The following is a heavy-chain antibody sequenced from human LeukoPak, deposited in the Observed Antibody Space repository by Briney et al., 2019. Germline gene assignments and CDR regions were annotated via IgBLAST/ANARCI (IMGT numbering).Heavy chain of an antibody. CDR2: MNPNSSNT. J-gene: IGHJ4*02. CDR3: VRVPPRTTNYAY. D-gene: IGHD1-14*01. CDR1: GYTFTSYG. V-gene: IGHV1-8*01. Sequence: GASVKVSCKASGYTFTSYGINWVRQATGQGLEWMGWMNPNSSNTGYAQKFQGRVTMTRNTSTGTAYMELSSLRSEDTAIYYCVRVPPRTTNYAYWGQGTLVTVSS.